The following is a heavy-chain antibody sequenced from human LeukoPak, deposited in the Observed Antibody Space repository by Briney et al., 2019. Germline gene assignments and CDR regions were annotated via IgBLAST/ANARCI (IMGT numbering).Heavy chain of an antibody. CDR3: ATPGRIAVAGQFDY. CDR2: IYEGGSS. D-gene: IGHD6-19*01. Sequence: SETLSLTCAVYGGSFSGYYWSWIRQPPGEGLEWIGYIYEGGSSYYNPSLKSRATISADTSKNQISLNLNSATAADTAIYYCATPGRIAVAGQFDYWGQGILVAVSS. CDR1: GGSFSGYY. J-gene: IGHJ4*02. V-gene: IGHV4-34*01.